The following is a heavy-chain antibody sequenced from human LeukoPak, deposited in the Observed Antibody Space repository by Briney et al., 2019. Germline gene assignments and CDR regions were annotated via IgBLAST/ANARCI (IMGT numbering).Heavy chain of an antibody. CDR1: GGTFSTYA. V-gene: IGHV1-69*01. Sequence: SVKVSCTASGGTFSTYAISWVRQAPGQGLEWMGGIIPIFGTPNYAQKFRGRVTITADESTSTAYMELSSLRSEDTAVYYCARDGGYCSSTSCPKVYWGQGTLVTVSS. CDR3: ARDGGYCSSTSCPKVY. J-gene: IGHJ4*02. CDR2: IIPIFGTP. D-gene: IGHD2-2*01.